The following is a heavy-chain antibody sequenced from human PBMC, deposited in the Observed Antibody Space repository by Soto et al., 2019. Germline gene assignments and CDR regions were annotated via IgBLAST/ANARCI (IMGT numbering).Heavy chain of an antibody. Sequence: GGSLRLSCAASGFTFHDYAMHWVRQGQGKGLEWVSGITWNSGSIGYADSVKGRFTISRDNAKNSLYLQMNSLRPEDTALYYCAKDIREYSSGWTYFDYWGHGTLVTVSS. CDR2: ITWNSGSI. CDR3: AKDIREYSSGWTYFDY. V-gene: IGHV3-9*01. J-gene: IGHJ4*01. CDR1: GFTFHDYA. D-gene: IGHD6-19*01.